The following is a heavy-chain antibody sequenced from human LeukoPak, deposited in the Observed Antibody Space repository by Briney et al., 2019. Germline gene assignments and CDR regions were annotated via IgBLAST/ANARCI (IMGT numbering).Heavy chain of an antibody. CDR3: ARRMGSGYDFGY. CDR1: GYTFTGYY. D-gene: IGHD5-12*01. V-gene: IGHV1-2*02. CDR2: INPSSGGT. J-gene: IGHJ4*02. Sequence: ASVKVSCKTSGYTFTGYYMHWVRQVPGQGLEWMGWINPSSGGTQYTQNSQGRVTMTRDTSISTAYMELSSLRTDDTAVYYCARRMGSGYDFGYWGQGTLVTVSS.